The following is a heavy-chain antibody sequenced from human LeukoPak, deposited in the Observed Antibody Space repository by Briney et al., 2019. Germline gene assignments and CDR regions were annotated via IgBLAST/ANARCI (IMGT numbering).Heavy chain of an antibody. CDR3: ARRSLLWELQLGY. D-gene: IGHD1-26*01. Sequence: SETLSLTCAVYGGSFSGYYWSWIRQPPGKGLEWIGEINHSGSTNYNPSLKSRVTISVDTSKNQFSLKLSSVTAADTAVYYCARRSLLWELQLGYWGQGTLVTVSS. J-gene: IGHJ4*02. CDR2: INHSGST. V-gene: IGHV4-34*01. CDR1: GGSFSGYY.